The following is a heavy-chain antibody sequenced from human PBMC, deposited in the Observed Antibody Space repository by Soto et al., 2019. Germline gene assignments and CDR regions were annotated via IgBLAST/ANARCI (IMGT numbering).Heavy chain of an antibody. J-gene: IGHJ4*02. Sequence: EVQLLESGGGLGQRGGSLRLSCVGSGFTYSTYTISWVRQAPGKGLEWISGITGSAGTTYYADSVRGRFTISRDNAKNSLYLEMNSLRPEDTAVYYCARVAYWGQGTLVTVSS. CDR1: GFTYSTYT. V-gene: IGHV3-23*01. CDR2: ITGSAGTT. CDR3: ARVAY.